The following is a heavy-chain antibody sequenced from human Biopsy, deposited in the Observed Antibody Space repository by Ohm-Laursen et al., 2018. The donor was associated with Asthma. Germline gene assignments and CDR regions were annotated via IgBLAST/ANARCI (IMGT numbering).Heavy chain of an antibody. D-gene: IGHD3-22*01. J-gene: IGHJ3*01. CDR1: GFMFRSFG. Sequence: SLRLSCTAPGFMFRSFGMHWVRQAPGKGLEWVSTIKTNRRGADYPDPAKGRFTISRDDSKNTLYLQMSSLRAEDTAVYYCVKDTYEDDYGYYTFDVWGQGTMVTVSS. CDR3: VKDTYEDDYGYYTFDV. V-gene: IGHV3-23*01. CDR2: IKTNRRGA.